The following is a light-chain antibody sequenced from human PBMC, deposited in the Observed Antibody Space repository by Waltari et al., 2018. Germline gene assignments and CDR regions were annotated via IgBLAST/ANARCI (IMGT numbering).Light chain of an antibody. CDR1: QNIGTY. Sequence: LTQSPGTLSLSPGERATLSCRASQNIGTYLVWYQQKPGQAPRLLMYAASRRATCIPDRLSGSGSGTDFSLTISRLEPEDFAVYYCQNHERLPATFGQGTKVEIK. CDR2: AAS. V-gene: IGKV3-20*01. CDR3: QNHERLPAT. J-gene: IGKJ1*01.